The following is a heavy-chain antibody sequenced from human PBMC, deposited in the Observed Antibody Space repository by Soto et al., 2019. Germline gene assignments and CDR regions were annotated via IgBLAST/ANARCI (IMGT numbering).Heavy chain of an antibody. Sequence: PSETLSLTYTVSGGSISSYYWSWIRQPPGKGLEWIGYIYYSGSTNYNPSLKSRVTISVDTSKNQFSLKLSSVTAADTAVYYCARSPNYYDSSGYYYWGQGTLVTVSS. J-gene: IGHJ4*02. D-gene: IGHD3-22*01. CDR1: GGSISSYY. CDR3: ARSPNYYDSSGYYY. V-gene: IGHV4-59*08. CDR2: IYYSGST.